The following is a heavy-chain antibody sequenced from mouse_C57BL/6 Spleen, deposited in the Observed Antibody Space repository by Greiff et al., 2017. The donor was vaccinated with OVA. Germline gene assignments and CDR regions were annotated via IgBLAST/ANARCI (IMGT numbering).Heavy chain of an antibody. CDR3: ARIALYYGSSHWYFDV. CDR1: GFSLSTFGMG. J-gene: IGHJ1*03. V-gene: IGHV8-8*01. D-gene: IGHD1-1*01. Sequence: QVTLKESGPGILQPSQTLSLTCSFSGFSLSTFGMGVGWIRQPSGKGLEWLAHIWWDDDKYYNPALKSRLIISKDTSKNQVFLKIANVDTADTATYYCARIALYYGSSHWYFDVWGTGTTVTVSS. CDR2: IWWDDDK.